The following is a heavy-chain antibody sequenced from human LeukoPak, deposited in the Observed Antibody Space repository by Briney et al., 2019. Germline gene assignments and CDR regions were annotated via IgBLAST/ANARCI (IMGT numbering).Heavy chain of an antibody. CDR1: GGTFSSYA. J-gene: IGHJ4*01. D-gene: IGHD6-6*01. CDR3: ARKSTIAARPDY. V-gene: IGHV1-69*01. CDR2: IIPIFGTA. Sequence: SVKVSCKASGGTFSSYAISWVRQAPGQGLEWMGGIIPIFGTANYAQKFQGRVTITADESTSTAYMELRSLRSDDTAVYYCARKSTIAARPDYWGHGTLVTVSS.